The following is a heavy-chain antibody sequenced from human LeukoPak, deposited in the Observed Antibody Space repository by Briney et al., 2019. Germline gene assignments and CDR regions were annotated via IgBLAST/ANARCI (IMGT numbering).Heavy chain of an antibody. CDR2: IYSGGST. V-gene: IGHV3-66*01. J-gene: IGHJ4*02. CDR3: ARDRQQLEEYDY. CDR1: GFTVSSNY. Sequence: GGSLRLSCAASGFTVSSNYMSWVRQAPGKGLEWVSVIYSGGSTYYADSVKGRFTISRDNSKNTLYLQMNSLRAEDTAVYYCARDRQQLEEYDYWGQGTLVTVSS. D-gene: IGHD6-13*01.